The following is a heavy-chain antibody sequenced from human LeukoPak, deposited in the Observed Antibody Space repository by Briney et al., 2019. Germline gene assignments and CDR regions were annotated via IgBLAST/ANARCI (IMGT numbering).Heavy chain of an antibody. CDR2: ISSGAGTSI. CDR1: GFSFSTYY. Sequence: GESLRLSCAASGFSFSTYYMGWIRQAPGKGLEWVSYISSGAGTSIYYADSVRGRFFISRDNDKNSLYLQMNSLGAEDTAIYYCYASAVVASDYWGQGTLVTVSS. CDR3: YASAVVASDY. V-gene: IGHV3-11*01. D-gene: IGHD6-19*01. J-gene: IGHJ4*02.